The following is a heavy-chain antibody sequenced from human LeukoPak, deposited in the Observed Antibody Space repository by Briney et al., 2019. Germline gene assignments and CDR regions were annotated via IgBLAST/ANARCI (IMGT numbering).Heavy chain of an antibody. D-gene: IGHD6-13*01. J-gene: IGHJ6*02. V-gene: IGHV3-73*01. CDR1: GFTFSGSG. CDR3: SRGISGYGMDV. Sequence: GGSLRLSCAASGFTFSGSGMHWVRQASGKGLEWIGRIRTKVNSYATAYAASVKGKFTISRDGSKNTAYLQMDSLKTEDTAVYYCSRGISGYGMDVWGQGTTVTVSS. CDR2: IRTKVNSYAT.